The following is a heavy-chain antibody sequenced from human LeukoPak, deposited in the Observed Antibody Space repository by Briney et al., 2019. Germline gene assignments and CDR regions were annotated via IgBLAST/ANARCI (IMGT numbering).Heavy chain of an antibody. CDR3: ARDRGSGWYVYFDL. D-gene: IGHD6-19*01. V-gene: IGHV1-18*01. CDR2: ISAYNGNT. CDR1: GYTFTSYG. Sequence: ASVKVSCKASGYTFTSYGISWVRQAPGQGLEWMGWISAYNGNTNYAQKLQGRVTMTTDTSTSTAYMELRSLRSGDTAVYYCARDRGSGWYVYFDLWGRGTLVTVSS. J-gene: IGHJ2*01.